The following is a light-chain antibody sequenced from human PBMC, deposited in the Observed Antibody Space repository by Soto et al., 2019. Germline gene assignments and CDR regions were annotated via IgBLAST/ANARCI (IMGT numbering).Light chain of an antibody. V-gene: IGKV3-15*01. J-gene: IGKJ4*01. CDR3: QQYNNWPPLT. CDR1: QSVRSN. Sequence: EIVMTQSPATLSVSPGERATLSCRASQSVRSNLAWYQQKPGQAPRLLIYGASTRAIGIPARFSGSGSGTEFTLTINSLQSEDFAVYYCQQYNNWPPLTFGGGTKVEIK. CDR2: GAS.